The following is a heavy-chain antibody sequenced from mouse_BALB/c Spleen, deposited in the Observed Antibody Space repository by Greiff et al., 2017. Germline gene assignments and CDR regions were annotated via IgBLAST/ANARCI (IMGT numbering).Heavy chain of an antibody. Sequence: VQLQQSGTVLARPGASVKMSCKASGYTFTSYWMHWVKQRPGQGLEWIGAIYPGNSDTSYNQKFKGKAKLTAVTSTSTAYMELSSLTNEDSAVYYCTRKRGFFPNWYFDVWGAGTTVTVSS. J-gene: IGHJ1*01. CDR1: GYTFTSYW. CDR2: IYPGNSDT. V-gene: IGHV1-5*01. CDR3: TRKRGFFPNWYFDV.